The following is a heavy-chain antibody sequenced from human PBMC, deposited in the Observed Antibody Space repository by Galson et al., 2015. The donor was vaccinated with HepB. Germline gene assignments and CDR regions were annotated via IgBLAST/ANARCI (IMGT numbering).Heavy chain of an antibody. CDR1: GYTFTYYA. CDR2: INAATGNT. CDR3: ARRDVDTGDYYYYYGMDV. Sequence: SVKVSCKASGYTFTYYAMHWVRQAPGQGLEWMGWINAATGNTKYSQKFQGRVTITTDTYASTAYMELSSLRSEDTAVYYCARRDVDTGDYYYYYGMDVWGQGTTVTVSS. J-gene: IGHJ6*02. D-gene: IGHD5-18*01. V-gene: IGHV1-3*01.